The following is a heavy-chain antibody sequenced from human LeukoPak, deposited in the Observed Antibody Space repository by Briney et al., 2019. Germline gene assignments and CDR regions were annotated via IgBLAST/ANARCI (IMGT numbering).Heavy chain of an antibody. D-gene: IGHD3-3*01. J-gene: IGHJ4*02. CDR1: GFTFSSYA. V-gene: IGHV3-30-3*01. CDR2: ISYDGGNK. Sequence: GRSLRLSCAASGFTFSSYAMHWVRQAPGKGLEWVAVISYDGGNKYYADSVKGRFTISRDNSKNTLYLQMNSLRAEDTAVYYCARMTVGFWSGSFDYWGQGTLVTVSS. CDR3: ARMTVGFWSGSFDY.